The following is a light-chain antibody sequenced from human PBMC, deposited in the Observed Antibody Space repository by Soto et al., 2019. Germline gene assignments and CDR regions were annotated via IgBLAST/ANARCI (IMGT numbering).Light chain of an antibody. CDR1: QSISSW. Sequence: DVQMTQSPSTLAASVGDRVTITCRASQSISSWLAWYQQKPGKAPKLLIYDAYSLESGVPSRFSGSGSGTELTLTISSLQPDDFATYDCQQYNSYSPPWTFGQGTKVEIQ. V-gene: IGKV1-5*01. J-gene: IGKJ1*01. CDR2: DAY. CDR3: QQYNSYSPPWT.